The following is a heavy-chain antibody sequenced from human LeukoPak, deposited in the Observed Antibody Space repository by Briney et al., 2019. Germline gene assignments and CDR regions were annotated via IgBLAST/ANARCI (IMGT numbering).Heavy chain of an antibody. CDR2: IYYRGST. CDR1: GGSISSSPYY. J-gene: IGHJ5*02. D-gene: IGHD2-2*01. V-gene: IGHV4-39*01. CDR3: ARHYLSDGILSTFDP. Sequence: SETLSLTCTVSGGSISSSPYYWGWIRQPPGKGLEWIGTIYYRGSTYSNPSLNSRFTISLDTSKNQFSLRPRSVTAADTALYYCARHYLSDGILSTFDPWGQGTLVTVSS.